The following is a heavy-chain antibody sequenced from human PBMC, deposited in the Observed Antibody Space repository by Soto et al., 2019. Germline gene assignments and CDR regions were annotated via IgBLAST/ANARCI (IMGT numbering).Heavy chain of an antibody. J-gene: IGHJ5*02. CDR2: ISYDGSNK. Sequence: PGGSLRLSCAASGFTFSSYAMHWVRQAPDKGLEWVAVISYDGSNKYYADSVKGRFTISRDNSKNTLYLQMNSLRAEDTAVYYCARVRRSAAMVSFNWFDPWGQGTLVTV. CDR3: ARVRRSAAMVSFNWFDP. D-gene: IGHD5-18*01. V-gene: IGHV3-30-3*01. CDR1: GFTFSSYA.